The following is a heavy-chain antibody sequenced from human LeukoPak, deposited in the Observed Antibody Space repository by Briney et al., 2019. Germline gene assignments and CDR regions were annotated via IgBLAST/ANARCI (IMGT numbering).Heavy chain of an antibody. D-gene: IGHD2-15*01. Sequence: PSETLSLTCAVYGGSFSGYYWSWIRQPPGKGLEWIGEINHGGSTNYNPSLKSRVTISVDTSNNQFSLKLSSVTAADTAVYFCARYGGGTYWYFNLWGRGTLVTVSS. J-gene: IGHJ2*01. CDR1: GGSFSGYY. CDR2: INHGGST. CDR3: ARYGGGTYWYFNL. V-gene: IGHV4-34*01.